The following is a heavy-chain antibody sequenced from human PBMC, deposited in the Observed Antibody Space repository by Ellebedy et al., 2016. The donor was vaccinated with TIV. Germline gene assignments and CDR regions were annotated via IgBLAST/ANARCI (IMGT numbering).Heavy chain of an antibody. V-gene: IGHV4-30-4*01. CDR3: ARDRLGAEGYFDY. J-gene: IGHJ4*02. Sequence: SETLSLXXTVSGGSISSGDYYWSWIRQPPGKGLEWIGYIYYSGSTYYNPSLKSRVTISVDTSKNQFSLKLSSVTAADTAVYYCARDRLGAEGYFDYWGQGTLVTVSS. CDR2: IYYSGST. D-gene: IGHD1-14*01. CDR1: GGSISSGDYY.